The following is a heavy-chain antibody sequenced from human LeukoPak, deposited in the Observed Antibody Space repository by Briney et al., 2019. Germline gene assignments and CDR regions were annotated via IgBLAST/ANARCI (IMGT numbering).Heavy chain of an antibody. J-gene: IGHJ2*01. CDR2: IYYSGST. CDR3: ARSESGSRGSASYCYFDL. V-gene: IGHV4-39*01. CDR1: GVSISSRSYN. D-gene: IGHD3-10*01. Sequence: AETLSLTCTVSGVSISSRSYNWGWIRQPPGKGLGWIGSIYYSGSTYYNPSLKSRVTLSTDTSKNQCSPKMNCVTAADTAVYYCARSESGSRGSASYCYFDLWGGGTLVTVSS.